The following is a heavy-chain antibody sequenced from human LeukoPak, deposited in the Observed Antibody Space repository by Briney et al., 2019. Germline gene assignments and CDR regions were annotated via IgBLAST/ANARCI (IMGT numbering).Heavy chain of an antibody. CDR2: ISYGRNNK. CDR1: GFTFSIYA. V-gene: IGHV3-30-3*01. D-gene: IGHD2-2*02. Sequence: GGSLRLSCAPSGFTFSIYAMHCVREARDKGLEWVAVISYGRNNKYYTDSVKGRFTISRDNSKNTLYLQMNSLRAEDTAVYYCARVGRYCSSTSCYTGYYYGMDVWGQGNTVSVSS. J-gene: IGHJ6*02. CDR3: ARVGRYCSSTSCYTGYYYGMDV.